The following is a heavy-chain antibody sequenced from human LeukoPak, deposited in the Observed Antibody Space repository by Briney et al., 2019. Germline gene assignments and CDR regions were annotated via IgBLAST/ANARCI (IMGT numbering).Heavy chain of an antibody. CDR3: TRGSSWSQYYYYYYMDV. J-gene: IGHJ6*03. CDR1: GFTFSSKS. V-gene: IGHV3-21*01. CDR2: ITTTSSYI. Sequence: GRSLRLSCATSGFTFSSKSMNWVRQAPGKGLEWVSSITTTSSYIYYADSVKGRFTISRDNAKNSLYLEMNSLRAEDTAVYYCTRGSSWSQYYYYYYMDVWGEGTTVTVSS. D-gene: IGHD6-19*01.